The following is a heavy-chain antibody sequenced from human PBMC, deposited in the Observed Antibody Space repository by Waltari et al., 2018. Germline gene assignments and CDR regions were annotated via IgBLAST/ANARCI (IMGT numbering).Heavy chain of an antibody. CDR1: GFPFSSYA. CDR3: AKGESGAPYDASDI. CDR2: TSGSGGGT. D-gene: IGHD3-16*01. J-gene: IGHJ3*02. V-gene: IGHV3-23*01. Sequence: EGQLLESGGGLVQPGWSLRLSCAASGFPFSSYAMNWFRQVPGKGLEWVSGTSGSGGGTYYADSVKGRFTIPRENSKNTLYLQMNSLRADDTAVYYCAKGESGAPYDASDIWGQGTLVTVSS.